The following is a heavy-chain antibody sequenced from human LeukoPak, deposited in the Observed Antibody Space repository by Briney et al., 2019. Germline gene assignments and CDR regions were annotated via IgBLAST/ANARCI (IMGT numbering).Heavy chain of an antibody. Sequence: SETLSLTCTVSGDSIIRYYWSWIRQSPGKGVEWIGYYGRRTTYNPSLKSQVTMSVDTSKNQFSLKLTSVTAADMAVYYCARYDPATLYYYYYMDVWGKGNTVTVPS. J-gene: IGHJ6*03. CDR3: ARYDPATLYYYYYMDV. D-gene: IGHD2-8*01. CDR1: GDSIIRYY. CDR2: YYGRRT. V-gene: IGHV4-59*01.